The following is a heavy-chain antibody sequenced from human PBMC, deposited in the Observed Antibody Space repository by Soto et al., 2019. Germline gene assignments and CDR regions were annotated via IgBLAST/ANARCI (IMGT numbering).Heavy chain of an antibody. Sequence: VASVKVSCKVSGYTLTELSMHWVRQAPGKGLEWMGGFDPEDGETIYAQKFQGRVTMTEDTSTDTAYMELSSLRSEDTAVYYCATASGDYKAFDIWGQGTMVTVSS. CDR2: FDPEDGET. V-gene: IGHV1-24*01. J-gene: IGHJ3*02. D-gene: IGHD4-17*01. CDR1: GYTLTELS. CDR3: ATASGDYKAFDI.